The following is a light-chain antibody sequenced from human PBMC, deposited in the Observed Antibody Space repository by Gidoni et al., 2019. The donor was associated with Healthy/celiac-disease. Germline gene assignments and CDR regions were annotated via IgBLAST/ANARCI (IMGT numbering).Light chain of an antibody. V-gene: IGLV1-44*01. Sequence: QSVLTPPPSASGTPGPRVTISCSGSSSNIGSNTVNWYQQLPGTAPKLLIYSNNQRPSGVPDRFSGSKSGTSASLAISGLQSEDEADYYCAAWDDSLNGRYVFGTGTKVTVL. CDR3: AAWDDSLNGRYV. CDR2: SNN. CDR1: SSNIGSNT. J-gene: IGLJ1*01.